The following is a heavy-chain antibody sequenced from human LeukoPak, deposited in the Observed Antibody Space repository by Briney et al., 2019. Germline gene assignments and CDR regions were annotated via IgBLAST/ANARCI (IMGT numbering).Heavy chain of an antibody. D-gene: IGHD4-17*01. CDR3: AGVAYHDYGWGFDY. Sequence: TSETLSLTCTVSGGSIRSSSYYWGWIRQPPGKGLEWIGNMYDIGNTHYNPSLQSRVSISVDTSKNQFSLNLDSVTAADTAVYYCAGVAYHDYGWGFDYWGQGTLVTVSS. J-gene: IGHJ4*02. V-gene: IGHV4-39*07. CDR2: MYDIGNT. CDR1: GGSIRSSSYY.